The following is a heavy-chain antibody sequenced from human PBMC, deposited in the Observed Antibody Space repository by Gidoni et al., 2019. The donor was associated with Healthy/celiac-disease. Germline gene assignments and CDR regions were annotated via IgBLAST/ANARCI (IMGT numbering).Heavy chain of an antibody. CDR2: IKSKTDGGTT. D-gene: IGHD3-22*01. CDR1: GFTFRNAW. Sequence: EVQLVESGGGLVKPGGSLRLSCAASGFTFRNAWMSWVRQAPGKGLGWVGRIKSKTDGGTTDYAAPVKGRFTISRDDSKNTLYLQMNSLKTEDTAVYYCTTDGTDSSGYYFDYWGQGTLVTVSS. J-gene: IGHJ4*02. CDR3: TTDGTDSSGYYFDY. V-gene: IGHV3-15*01.